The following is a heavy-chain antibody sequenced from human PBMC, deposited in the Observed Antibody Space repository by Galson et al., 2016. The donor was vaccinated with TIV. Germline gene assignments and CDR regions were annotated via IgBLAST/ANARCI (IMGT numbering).Heavy chain of an antibody. D-gene: IGHD2-21*01. CDR1: GLIVTDNS. CDR2: IYDDGKK. Sequence: SLRLSCAASGLIVTDNSMTWVRQAPGKGLEWVALIYDDGKKMYADSVQGRFTISRDSSKNVLYLQMTSLRGEDTDVYFCARDRRHCGNECFLRYYYGMDVWGQGTTVTVSS. J-gene: IGHJ6*02. V-gene: IGHV3-66*02. CDR3: ARDRRHCGNECFLRYYYGMDV.